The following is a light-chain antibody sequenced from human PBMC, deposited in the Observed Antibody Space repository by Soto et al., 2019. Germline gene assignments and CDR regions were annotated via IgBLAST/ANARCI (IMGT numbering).Light chain of an antibody. Sequence: QSALTQPAPVSGSPGQSITISCTGSSSDVGGYDFVSWYQHHPGKAPRLMIFDVSNRPSAVSNRFSGSKSGNTASLTISGLQAEDEGDYYCASYTSRSTLVFGTGTKVTVL. J-gene: IGLJ1*01. CDR1: SSDVGGYDF. CDR3: ASYTSRSTLV. CDR2: DVS. V-gene: IGLV2-14*03.